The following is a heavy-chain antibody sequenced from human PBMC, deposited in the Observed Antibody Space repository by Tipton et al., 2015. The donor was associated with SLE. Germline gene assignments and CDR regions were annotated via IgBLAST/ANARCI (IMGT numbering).Heavy chain of an antibody. J-gene: IGHJ4*02. D-gene: IGHD6-13*01. CDR1: GFTFSDYY. CDR3: ARLSTLAAAGTYDY. V-gene: IGHV3-11*01. Sequence: SLRLSCAASGFTFSDYYMTWIRQAPGKGLEWVSHIGSSGSFIPYADSVGGRFTISRDNAQNLLYLQMNGLRAEDTAVYYCARLSTLAAAGTYDYWGQGALVTVSS. CDR2: IGSSGSFI.